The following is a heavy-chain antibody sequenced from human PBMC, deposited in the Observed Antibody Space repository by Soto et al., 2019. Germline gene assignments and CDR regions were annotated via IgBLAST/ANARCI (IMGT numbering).Heavy chain of an antibody. CDR3: ARLVWGGAFAY. V-gene: IGHV4-39*01. J-gene: IGHJ4*02. CDR1: DGSISNSSYY. Sequence: SETLCLTCTVSDGSISNSSYYWGLIRQPPGKGLEWIGSIYYSGSTYYNPSLKSRVTISVDTFKNQFSLKLSPVTAADTAVYYCARLVWGGAFAYWGQGTLVTVSS. CDR2: IYYSGST. D-gene: IGHD3-16*01.